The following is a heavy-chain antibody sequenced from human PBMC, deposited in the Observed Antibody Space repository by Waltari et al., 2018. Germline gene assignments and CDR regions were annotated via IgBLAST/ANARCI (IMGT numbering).Heavy chain of an antibody. CDR1: GYTFTGYY. D-gene: IGHD4-17*01. CDR3: ARAYGDYPFFDY. V-gene: IGHV1-2*06. CDR2: INPNSGGK. J-gene: IGHJ4*02. Sequence: QVQLVQSGAEVKKPGASVKVSCKASGYTFTGYYMPWVRQAPGQGLEWMGRINPNSGGKNYAQKFQGRVTMTRDTSISTAYMELSRLRSDDTAVYYCARAYGDYPFFDYWGQGTLVTVSS.